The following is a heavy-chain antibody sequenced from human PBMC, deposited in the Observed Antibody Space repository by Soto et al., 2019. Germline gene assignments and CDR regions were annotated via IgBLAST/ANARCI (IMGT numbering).Heavy chain of an antibody. CDR2: ISGSGGST. D-gene: IGHD5-18*01. CDR3: AKDAAIRGYSYGFWPRYFDY. CDR1: GFTFSSYA. Sequence: GGSLRLSCAASGFTFSSYAMSWVRQAPGKGLEWVSAISGSGGSTYYADSVKGRFTISRDNSKNTLYLQMNSLRAEDTAVYYCAKDAAIRGYSYGFWPRYFDYWGQGTLVTVSS. V-gene: IGHV3-23*01. J-gene: IGHJ4*02.